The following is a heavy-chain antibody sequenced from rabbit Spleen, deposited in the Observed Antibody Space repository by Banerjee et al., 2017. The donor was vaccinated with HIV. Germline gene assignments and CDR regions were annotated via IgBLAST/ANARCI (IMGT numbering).Heavy chain of an antibody. D-gene: IGHD8-1*01. V-gene: IGHV1S45*01. J-gene: IGHJ4*01. CDR3: ARGDTISQDAVGGYGQ. CDR2: IYTGSGGST. Sequence: QEHLEESGGGLVKPGGTLTLTCKASGIDFSSYYYMCWVRQAPGKGLEWIGCIYTGSGGSTYYASWAKGRFTVSKTSSTTVTLQMTSLTAADTATYFCARGDTISQDAVGGYGQWGPGTLVTVS. CDR1: GIDFSSYYY.